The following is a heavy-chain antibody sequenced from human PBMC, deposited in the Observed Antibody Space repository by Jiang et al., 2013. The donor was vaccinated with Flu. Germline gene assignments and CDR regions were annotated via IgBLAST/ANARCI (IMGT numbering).Heavy chain of an antibody. CDR1: GGSISSSSYY. V-gene: IGHV4-39*01. CDR2: IYYSGST. D-gene: IGHD6-13*01. Sequence: GSGLVKPSETLSLTCTVSGGSISSSSYYWGWIRQPPGKGLEWIGSIYYSGSTYYNPSLKSRVTISVDTSKNQFSLKLSSVTAADTAVYYCARREGKYSSSSNWFDPWGQGTLVTVSS. CDR3: ARREGKYSSSSNWFDP. J-gene: IGHJ5*02.